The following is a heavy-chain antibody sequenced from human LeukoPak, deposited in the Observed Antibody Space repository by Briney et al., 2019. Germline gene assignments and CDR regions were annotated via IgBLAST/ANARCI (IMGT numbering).Heavy chain of an antibody. CDR2: INPSGGST. J-gene: IGHJ4*02. Sequence: SVKVSCKASGYTFTSYYMHWVRQAPGQGLEWMGIINPSGGSTSYAKKFQGRVTMTRDTSTSTVYMELSSLRSEDTAVYYCARGTRVGIVVVVAATGYFGYWGQGTLVTVSS. V-gene: IGHV1-46*01. CDR3: ARGTRVGIVVVVAATGYFGY. CDR1: GYTFTSYY. D-gene: IGHD2-15*01.